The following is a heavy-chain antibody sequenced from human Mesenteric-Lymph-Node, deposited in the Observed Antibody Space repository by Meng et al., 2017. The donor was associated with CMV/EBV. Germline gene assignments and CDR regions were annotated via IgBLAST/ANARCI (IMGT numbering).Heavy chain of an antibody. Sequence: ASVKVSCKASGYTFTSYYMNWVRQAPGQGLEWKGIMNPYGGSTSYAQKFQGRITMTRDTSTSTVYMELSSLTSEDTAVYYCARDGAKAGDYYCDYWGQGTLVTVSS. D-gene: IGHD7-27*01. CDR2: MNPYGGST. V-gene: IGHV1-46*01. J-gene: IGHJ4*02. CDR1: GYTFTSYY. CDR3: ARDGAKAGDYYCDY.